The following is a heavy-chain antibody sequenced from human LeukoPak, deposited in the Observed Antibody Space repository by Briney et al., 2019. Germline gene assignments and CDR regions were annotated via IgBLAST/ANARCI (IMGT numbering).Heavy chain of an antibody. J-gene: IGHJ4*02. Sequence: GGSLRLSCAASGFTFSSYAMHWVRLAPGKGLEWVASISFDGSNKYSADSVKGRFTISRDNSKNTLYLQMNSLRPEDTAVYYCARGEWFYYFDYWGQGTLVTVSS. D-gene: IGHD3-3*01. CDR3: ARGEWFYYFDY. V-gene: IGHV3-30-3*01. CDR2: ISFDGSNK. CDR1: GFTFSSYA.